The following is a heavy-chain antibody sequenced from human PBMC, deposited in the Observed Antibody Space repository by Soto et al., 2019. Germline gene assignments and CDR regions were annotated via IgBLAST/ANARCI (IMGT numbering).Heavy chain of an antibody. D-gene: IGHD5-12*01. CDR3: ARSSEYSGYDIDY. Sequence: PSETLSLTCAVYGGSFSGYYWSWIRQPPGKGLEWIGEINHSGSTNYNPSLKSRVTISVDTSKNQFSLKLSSVTAADTAVYYCARSSEYSGYDIDYWGQGNLVTVSS. CDR2: INHSGST. V-gene: IGHV4-34*01. CDR1: GGSFSGYY. J-gene: IGHJ4*02.